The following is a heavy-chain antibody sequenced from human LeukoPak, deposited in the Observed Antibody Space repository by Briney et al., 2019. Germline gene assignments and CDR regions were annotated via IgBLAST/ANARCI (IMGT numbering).Heavy chain of an antibody. Sequence: GASVKVSCKASGYSFTSHYMHWVRQAPGQGLEWMGLINPRGTSTIYAEKFQGRVIMTRDVSTTIDYMELSSLKSDDTAVYYCARDNSIHERGWWFDPWGQGTLVTVSS. V-gene: IGHV1-46*01. CDR1: GYSFTSHY. J-gene: IGHJ5*02. CDR2: INPRGTST. CDR3: ARDNSIHERGWWFDP. D-gene: IGHD4-23*01.